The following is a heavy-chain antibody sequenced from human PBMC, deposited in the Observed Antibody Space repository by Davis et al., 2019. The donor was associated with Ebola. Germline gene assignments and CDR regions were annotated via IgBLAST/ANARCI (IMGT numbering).Heavy chain of an antibody. CDR2: INAGNGNT. Sequence: ASVKVSCKASGYTFTSYAMHWVRQAPGQRLEWMGWINAGNGNTKYSQKFQGRVTMTRDTSISTAYMELSRLRSEDTAVYYCARGRFLEWLLPALYYYYYMDVWGKGTTVTVSS. V-gene: IGHV1-3*01. D-gene: IGHD3-3*01. J-gene: IGHJ6*03. CDR3: ARGRFLEWLLPALYYYYYMDV. CDR1: GYTFTSYA.